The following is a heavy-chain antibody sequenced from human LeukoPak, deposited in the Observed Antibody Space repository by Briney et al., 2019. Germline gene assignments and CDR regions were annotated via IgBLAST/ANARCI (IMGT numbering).Heavy chain of an antibody. CDR1: GITFRPYF. J-gene: IGHJ4*02. Sequence: GSLRPSCGALGITFRPYFGNRGRQAPGKGVEWVSAISSSGGTTYYADSVKGRFSISRDNSKNTLYLRMNSLRAEDTAIYYCAKDRNAWPTNFDYWGQGTLVTVSA. CDR2: ISSSGGTT. V-gene: IGHV3-23*01. CDR3: AKDRNAWPTNFDY. D-gene: IGHD5-24*01.